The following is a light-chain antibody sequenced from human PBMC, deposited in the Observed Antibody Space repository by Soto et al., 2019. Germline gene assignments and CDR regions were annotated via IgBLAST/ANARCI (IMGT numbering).Light chain of an antibody. J-gene: IGKJ1*01. CDR2: GAS. CDR3: QRSRSSPRR. CDR1: QTINNF. V-gene: IGKV1-39*01. Sequence: DIQMTQSPSSLFASVGDRGTVTCRARQTINNFLNWYHQNPGKAPKLLIYGASSLQSGVPSRFSGGGSGTTVTLTINGVQSEDFGIYYCQRSRSSPRRFGQGTTV.